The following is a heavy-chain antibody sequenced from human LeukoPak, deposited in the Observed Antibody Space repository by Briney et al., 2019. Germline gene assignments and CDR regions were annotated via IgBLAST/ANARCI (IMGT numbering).Heavy chain of an antibody. CDR2: ISSSSSTI. CDR1: GFTFSSCS. Sequence: QPGGSLRLSCAASGFTFSSCSMNWVRQAPGKGLEWVSYISSSSSTIYYADSVRGRFTISRDNAKNSLYLQMNSLRAEDTAVYYRARVGTTGYYYYYMDVWGKGTTVTVSS. D-gene: IGHD2/OR15-2a*01. J-gene: IGHJ6*03. V-gene: IGHV3-48*04. CDR3: ARVGTTGYYYYYMDV.